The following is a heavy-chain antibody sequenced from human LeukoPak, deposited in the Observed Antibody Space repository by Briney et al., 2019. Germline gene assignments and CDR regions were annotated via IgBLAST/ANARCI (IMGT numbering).Heavy chain of an antibody. CDR3: ARDSAYRSLPVLHFDP. J-gene: IGHJ5*02. CDR2: ISVYNDNT. CDR1: GYTFTSYG. D-gene: IGHD3-10*01. V-gene: IGHV1-18*01. Sequence: GASVTVSCTASGYTFTSYGISWGRQAPGQGREWMGWISVYNDNTNYSQKLQGGVTMTTDTSTSTAYMQLRSLRSDDTAVYYCARDSAYRSLPVLHFDPWGQGTLVTVSS.